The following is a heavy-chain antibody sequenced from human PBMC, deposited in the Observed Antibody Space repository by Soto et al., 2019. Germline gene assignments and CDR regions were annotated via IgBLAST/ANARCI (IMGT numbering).Heavy chain of an antibody. CDR1: GFTFSSYT. Sequence: RGSLILSCAASGFTFSSYTMNWVRQAPGKGLEWVSSISSSSTYIYYGESAKGRFTISRDNAKNSLYLQMNSLRAEDTAVYYCARYPLVSGWYQPFHDSGQAPLVTLSS. CDR2: ISSSSTYI. V-gene: IGHV3-21*01. CDR3: ARYPLVSGWYQPFHD. D-gene: IGHD6-19*01. J-gene: IGHJ4*02.